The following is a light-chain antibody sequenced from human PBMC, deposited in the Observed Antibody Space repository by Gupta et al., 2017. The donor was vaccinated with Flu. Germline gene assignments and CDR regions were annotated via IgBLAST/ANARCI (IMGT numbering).Light chain of an antibody. CDR2: KAS. CDR3: QHEKSYPYT. CDR1: QSISSW. V-gene: IGKV1-5*03. J-gene: IGKJ2*01. Sequence: DIQMTQSPSTLSASVGDRVTITCRASQSISSWLAWYQQRPGKAPKLLIYKASTLESGVPPRFSGSGSGTDFTLTISSLQPDDFATYYCQHEKSYPYTFGQGTNLEIK.